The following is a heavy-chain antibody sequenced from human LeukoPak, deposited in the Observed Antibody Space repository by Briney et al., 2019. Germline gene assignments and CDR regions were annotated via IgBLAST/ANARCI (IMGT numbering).Heavy chain of an antibody. D-gene: IGHD4-17*01. CDR3: AREDYGDYEGWYFDL. CDR2: IYYSGRT. Sequence: SETLSLTCTVSGGSISSYYWSWIRQPPGKGLEWIGYIYYSGRTNYNPSLKSRVTISVDTSKNQFSLKLSSVTAADTAVYYCAREDYGDYEGWYFDLWGRGTLVTVSS. V-gene: IGHV4-59*01. CDR1: GGSISSYY. J-gene: IGHJ2*01.